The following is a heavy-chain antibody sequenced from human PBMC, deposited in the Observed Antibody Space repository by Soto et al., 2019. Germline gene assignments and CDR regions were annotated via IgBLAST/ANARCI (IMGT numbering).Heavy chain of an antibody. Sequence: QVQLVESGGGVVQPGRSLRLSCAASGFIFSTYTMHWVRQAPGKGLEWLTVMSYDGSQKYYADSVNGRLTISRDNSKKTLYLQMTSLRAEDTAVYHCAIAKSSSWHNFDYWGQGTLVTVSS. V-gene: IGHV3-30-3*01. CDR2: MSYDGSQK. D-gene: IGHD6-13*01. J-gene: IGHJ4*02. CDR3: AIAKSSSWHNFDY. CDR1: GFIFSTYT.